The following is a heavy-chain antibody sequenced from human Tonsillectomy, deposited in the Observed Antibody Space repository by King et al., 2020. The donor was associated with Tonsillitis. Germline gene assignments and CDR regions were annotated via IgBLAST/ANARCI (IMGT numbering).Heavy chain of an antibody. J-gene: IGHJ4*02. Sequence: VQLVESGGGLVKPGGSLRLSCAASGFTFSNAWMSWVRQAPGKGLVWFGRSKSKIDGGTPDYAAPVKGRFTISRDDSKNTLYLQMNSLKTEDTAVYYCTTARYYDSSGLDYWGQGTLVTVSS. CDR3: TTARYYDSSGLDY. V-gene: IGHV3-15*01. CDR1: GFTFSNAW. D-gene: IGHD3-22*01. CDR2: SKSKIDGGTP.